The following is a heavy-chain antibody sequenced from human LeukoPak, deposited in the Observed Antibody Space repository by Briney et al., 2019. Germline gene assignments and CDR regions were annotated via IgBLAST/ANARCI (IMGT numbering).Heavy chain of an antibody. J-gene: IGHJ3*02. D-gene: IGHD6-19*01. CDR2: ISSSGSTI. CDR1: GFTFSDYY. CDR3: ARDNHLEQWLRLDAFDI. Sequence: GGSLRLSCAASGFTFSDYYMSWIRQAPGKGLEWVSYISSSGSTIYYADSVKGRFTISRDNAKNSLYLQMNSLRAEDTAVYYCARDNHLEQWLRLDAFDIWGQGTMVTVSS. V-gene: IGHV3-11*04.